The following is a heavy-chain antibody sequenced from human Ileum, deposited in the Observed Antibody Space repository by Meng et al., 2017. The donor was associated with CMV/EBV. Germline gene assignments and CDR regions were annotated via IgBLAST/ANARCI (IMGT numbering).Heavy chain of an antibody. Sequence: QVQLVESGGDFVKPGWSLSLACAASGFPFGAYYMTWVRQAPGKGLEWVSYITGSGDIIYYADSVKGRFTISRDNAKSSLYLEINSLRAEDTAVYYCARGNYGFDYWGQGTLVTVSS. D-gene: IGHD4-17*01. CDR3: ARGNYGFDY. CDR2: ITGSGDII. J-gene: IGHJ4*02. CDR1: GFPFGAYY. V-gene: IGHV3-11*01.